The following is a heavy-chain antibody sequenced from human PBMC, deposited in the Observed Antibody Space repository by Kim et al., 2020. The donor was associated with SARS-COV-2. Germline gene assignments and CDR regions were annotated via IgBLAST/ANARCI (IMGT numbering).Heavy chain of an antibody. D-gene: IGHD3-22*01. Sequence: GGSLRLSCAASGFTFSSYSMNWVRQAPGKGLEWVSYISSSSSTIYYADSVKGRFTISRDNAKNSLYLQMNSLRDEDTAVYYCARDLRYDSSGYCIIRRRITNGMDVWGQGTTVTVSS. CDR1: GFTFSSYS. CDR2: ISSSSSTI. V-gene: IGHV3-48*02. CDR3: ARDLRYDSSGYCIIRRRITNGMDV. J-gene: IGHJ6*02.